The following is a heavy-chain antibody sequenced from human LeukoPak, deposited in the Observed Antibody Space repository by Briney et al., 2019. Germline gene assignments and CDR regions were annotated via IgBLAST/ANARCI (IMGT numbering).Heavy chain of an antibody. J-gene: IGHJ3*02. Sequence: PGGSLRLSCAASGFTFSSYSMNWVRQAPRKRLEWVSSISSSSSYIYYADSVKGRFTISRDNAKKSLYMQMNSLRAEDTAVYYCARSYASSSLDAFDIWGQGTRVTVSS. CDR1: GFTFSSYS. V-gene: IGHV3-21*01. D-gene: IGHD6-13*01. CDR2: ISSSSSYI. CDR3: ARSYASSSLDAFDI.